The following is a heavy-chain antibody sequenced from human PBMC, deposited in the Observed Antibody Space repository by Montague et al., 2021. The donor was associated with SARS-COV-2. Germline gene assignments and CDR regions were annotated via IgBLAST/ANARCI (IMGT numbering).Heavy chain of an antibody. J-gene: IGHJ5*02. V-gene: IGHV3-23*03. Sequence: SLRLSCAASGFTFSSYAMSWVRQAPGKGLEWVSVIYSGGSSTYYADSVKGRFTISRDNSKNTLYLQMNSLRAEDTAVYYCATTTGLGSWGQGTPVTVSS. CDR1: GFTFSSYA. CDR2: IYSGGSST. CDR3: ATTTGLGS. D-gene: IGHD4-17*01.